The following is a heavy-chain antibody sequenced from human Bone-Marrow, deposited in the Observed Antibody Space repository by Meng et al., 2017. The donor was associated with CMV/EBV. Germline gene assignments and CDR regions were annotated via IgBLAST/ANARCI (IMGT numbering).Heavy chain of an antibody. D-gene: IGHD3-3*01. CDR2: ITSSGTII. CDR1: GFTFSDYY. CDR3: ARDKGRGADFWSGLSAYNWFDP. Sequence: GGSLRLSCAASGFTFSDYYMSWIRQAPGKGLEWVSYITSSGTIIYYADSVKGRFAISRDNAKNSLYLQMNSLRAEDTAVYYCARDKGRGADFWSGLSAYNWFDPWGQGTLVTLYS. J-gene: IGHJ5*02. V-gene: IGHV3-11*04.